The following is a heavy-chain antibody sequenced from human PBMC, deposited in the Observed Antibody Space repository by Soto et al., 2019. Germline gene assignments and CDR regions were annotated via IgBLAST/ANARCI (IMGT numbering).Heavy chain of an antibody. CDR1: GGSFSGYY. D-gene: IGHD2-15*01. CDR2: INHSGGT. J-gene: IGHJ6*02. CDR3: ARGGCSGGSCLLYYYYGMDV. V-gene: IGHV4-34*01. Sequence: SETLSLTCAVYGGSFSGYYWSWIRQPPGKGLEWIGEINHSGGTNYNPSLKSRVTISVDTSKNQFSLKLSSVTAADTAVYYCARGGCSGGSCLLYYYYGMDVWGQGTTVTVSS.